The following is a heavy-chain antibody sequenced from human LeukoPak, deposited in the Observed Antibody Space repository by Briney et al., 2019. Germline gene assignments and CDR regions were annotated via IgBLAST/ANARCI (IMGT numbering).Heavy chain of an antibody. V-gene: IGHV3-74*01. D-gene: IGHD1-26*01. CDR3: ATTGSGSYYDY. J-gene: IGHJ4*02. Sequence: PGGTLRLSCVASGFSFSSSWMHWVRQVPGKGLAWVSRINDDETSTSYADSVKGRFTISRDNAKNKLFLDMNGLRAEDTAVYYCATTGSGSYYDYWGQGTLVTVSS. CDR2: INDDETST. CDR1: GFSFSSSW.